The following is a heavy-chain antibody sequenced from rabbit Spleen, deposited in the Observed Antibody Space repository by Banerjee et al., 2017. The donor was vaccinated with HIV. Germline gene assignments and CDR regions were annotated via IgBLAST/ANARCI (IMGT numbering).Heavy chain of an antibody. CDR1: GFTLSSYW. D-gene: IGHD7-1*01. CDR3: ARDTATSFSSYGMDL. J-gene: IGHJ6*01. CDR2: ISSGGSA. Sequence: EESGGGLVQPGGTLTLTCTGSGFTLSSYWMSWVRQGPGKGLEWIGDISSGGSAYYASWVNGRFTISRTSSTTVTLQMTSLTAADTATYFCARDTATSFSSYGMDLWGPGTLVTVS. V-gene: IGHV1S36*01.